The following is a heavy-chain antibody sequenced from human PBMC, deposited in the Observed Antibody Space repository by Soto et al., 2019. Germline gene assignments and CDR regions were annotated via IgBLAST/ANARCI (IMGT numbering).Heavy chain of an antibody. D-gene: IGHD5-12*01. CDR1: GFTFSSYA. CDR2: ISGSGGST. CDR3: AKKYGATIWGYYFDY. J-gene: IGHJ4*02. Sequence: EVQLLESGGGLVQPGGSLRLSCAASGFTFSSYAMSWVRQAPGKGLEWVSAISGSGGSTYYADSVKGRFTISRDNSKNTLYLQMNSRRAEDTAVYYCAKKYGATIWGYYFDYWGQGTLVTVSS. V-gene: IGHV3-23*01.